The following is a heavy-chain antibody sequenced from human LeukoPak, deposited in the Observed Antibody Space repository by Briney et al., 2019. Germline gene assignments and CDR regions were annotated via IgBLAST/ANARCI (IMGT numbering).Heavy chain of an antibody. D-gene: IGHD6-25*01. J-gene: IGHJ4*02. CDR1: RFTFSSNA. V-gene: IGHV3-64D*06. CDR3: VKPGSRFDD. CDR2: TRSNGGST. Sequence: GRSLRLSCSVSRFTFSSNAMHCVRQAPGNGMEYVSATRSNGGSTYYADSVKGRFTISRDNSKNTLYLQMSSLRAEDTAVYYCVKPGSRFDDWGQGTLVTVSS.